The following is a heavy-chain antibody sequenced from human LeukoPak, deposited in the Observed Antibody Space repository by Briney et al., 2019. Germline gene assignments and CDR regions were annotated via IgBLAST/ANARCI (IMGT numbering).Heavy chain of an antibody. Sequence: ASVKVSCKASGYTFTSYGISWVRQAPGQGLEWMGWISAYNGSTNYAQKLQGRVTMTTDTSTSTAYMELRSLRSDDTAVYYCARVGQQTYYYDSSGDGGDYWGQGTLVTVSS. V-gene: IGHV1-18*01. CDR2: ISAYNGST. J-gene: IGHJ4*02. D-gene: IGHD3-22*01. CDR3: ARVGQQTYYYDSSGDGGDY. CDR1: GYTFTSYG.